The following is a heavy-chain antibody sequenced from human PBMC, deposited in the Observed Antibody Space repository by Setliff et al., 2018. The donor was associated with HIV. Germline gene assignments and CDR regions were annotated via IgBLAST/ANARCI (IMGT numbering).Heavy chain of an antibody. CDR2: IKSKTDGETE. V-gene: IGHV3-15*01. CDR3: TSRS. Sequence: GGSLRLSCAASGFTFTNAWMSWVRQAPGKGLEWVGRIKSKTDGETEDYAAPVKGRFTISRDDSRSTLYLQMNSLITEDTALYYCTSRSWGQGTLVTVSS. J-gene: IGHJ5*02. CDR1: GFTFTNAW.